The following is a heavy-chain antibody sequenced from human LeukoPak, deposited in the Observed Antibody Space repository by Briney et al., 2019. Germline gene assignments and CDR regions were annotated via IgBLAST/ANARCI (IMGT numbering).Heavy chain of an antibody. CDR1: GFTFSSYG. D-gene: IGHD5-12*01. V-gene: IGHV3-30*03. CDR2: ISYDGSKK. Sequence: GGSLRLSCAASGFTFSSYGMHWVRQAPGKGLEWVAVISYDGSKKYYVDSVKGRFTISRDNSKNTLYLQMNSLRAEDTAVYYCASTLGYSGYDYGATFDYWGQGTLVTVSS. J-gene: IGHJ4*02. CDR3: ASTLGYSGYDYGATFDY.